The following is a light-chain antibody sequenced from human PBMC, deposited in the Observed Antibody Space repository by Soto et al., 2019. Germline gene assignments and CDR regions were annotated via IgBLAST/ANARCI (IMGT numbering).Light chain of an antibody. Sequence: EIVLTQSPGTLSLSPGERATLSCRASQSVSSGTIAWYQQNPGQAPRLLIYGASSRATGIPDRFSGSGSGTDFTLTISRLEPEDFAVYFCQQYGRSPPFTFGQGTKVEIK. V-gene: IGKV3-20*01. J-gene: IGKJ2*01. CDR1: QSVSSGT. CDR2: GAS. CDR3: QQYGRSPPFT.